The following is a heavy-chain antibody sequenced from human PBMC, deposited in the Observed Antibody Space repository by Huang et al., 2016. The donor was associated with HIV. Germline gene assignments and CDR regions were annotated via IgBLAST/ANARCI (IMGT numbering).Heavy chain of an antibody. CDR2: VHSGGGT. D-gene: IGHD6-13*01. Sequence: QVLLQESGPRLVKSSQTLSLTCTVSGASVSSGSYFWCWFRQPAGKRLEWIGHVHSGGGTDYTPSLKSGMSISLDRSTSQFSLEVTSVTAADTAVYYCARGDSNWYYLTGFDLWGQGTMVTVSS. V-gene: IGHV4-61*09. CDR1: GASVSSGSYF. CDR3: ARGDSNWYYLTGFDL. J-gene: IGHJ3*01.